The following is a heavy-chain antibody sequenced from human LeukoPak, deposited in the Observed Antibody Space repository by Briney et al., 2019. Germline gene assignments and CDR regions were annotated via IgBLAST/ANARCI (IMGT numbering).Heavy chain of an antibody. CDR1: GFTFSNYA. Sequence: PGGSLRLSCAASGFTFSNYAMSWVRQAPGKGLEWISSLTGTATSTYYSDSVKGRFTISRDNSKNTLYLQMNSLRAEDTAVYYCARPTPTFDYWGQGTLVTVSS. V-gene: IGHV3-23*01. CDR3: ARPTPTFDY. J-gene: IGHJ4*02. CDR2: LTGTATST.